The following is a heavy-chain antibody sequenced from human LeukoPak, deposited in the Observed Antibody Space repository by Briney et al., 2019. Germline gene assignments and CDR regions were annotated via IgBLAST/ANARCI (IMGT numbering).Heavy chain of an antibody. J-gene: IGHJ5*02. D-gene: IGHD2-2*01. CDR1: GFSFSSYA. CDR2: LSASGGTT. Sequence: PGGSLRLSCAASGFSFSSYAMTWVRQAPGKGLEWVSALSASGGTTYYADSVKGRFTTSRDNSKNTLYLQMNSLRAEDTAVYYCAKLLREYCISTSCPNWFDTWGQGTLVTVSS. CDR3: AKLLREYCISTSCPNWFDT. V-gene: IGHV3-23*01.